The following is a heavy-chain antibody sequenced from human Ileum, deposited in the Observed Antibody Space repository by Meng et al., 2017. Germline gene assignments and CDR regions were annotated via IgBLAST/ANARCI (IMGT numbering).Heavy chain of an antibody. V-gene: IGHV3-47*01. CDR2: IGTGINT. J-gene: IGHJ1*01. Sequence: GESLKISCAASGFAFSSYALHWIRRAPGKGLERVSAIGTGINTYYADSVMGRFTISRDNAKNTLSLQMNSLRAEDTAVYYCANTRGVGAVIRWGQGTLVTVSS. CDR3: ANTRGVGAVIR. D-gene: IGHD1-26*01. CDR1: GFAFSSYA.